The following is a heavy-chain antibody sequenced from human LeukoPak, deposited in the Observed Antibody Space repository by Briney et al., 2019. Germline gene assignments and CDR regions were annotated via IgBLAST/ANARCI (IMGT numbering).Heavy chain of an antibody. CDR2: ISSSSSYI. CDR1: GFTFSSYS. CDR3: ARATIGIAASPHI. Sequence: GGSLRLSCAASGFTFSSYSMTWVRQAPGKGLEWVSSISSSSSYIYYADSVKGRFTISRDNAKNSLYLQMNSLRAEDTAVYYCARATIGIAASPHIWGQGTLVTVSS. J-gene: IGHJ4*02. V-gene: IGHV3-21*01. D-gene: IGHD6-13*01.